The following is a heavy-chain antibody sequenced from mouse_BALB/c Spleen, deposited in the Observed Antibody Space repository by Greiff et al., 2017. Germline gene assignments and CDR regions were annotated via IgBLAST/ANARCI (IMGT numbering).Heavy chain of an antibody. D-gene: IGHD2-2*01. CDR3: ARQGGYDGDYYAMDY. CDR2: ISSGGSYT. V-gene: IGHV5-9-3*01. CDR1: GFTFSSYA. Sequence: DVQLVESGGGLVKPGGSLKLSCAASGFTFSSYAMSWVRQTPEKRLEWVATISSGGSYTYYPDSVKGRFTISRDNAKNTLYLQMSSLRSEDTAMYYCARQGGYDGDYYAMDYWGQGTSVTVSS. J-gene: IGHJ4*01.